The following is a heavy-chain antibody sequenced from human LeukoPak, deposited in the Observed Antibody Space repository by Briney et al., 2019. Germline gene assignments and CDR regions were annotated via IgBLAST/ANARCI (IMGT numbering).Heavy chain of an antibody. V-gene: IGHV4-34*01. D-gene: IGHD3-22*01. Sequence: SETLSLTCAVYGGSFSGYYWSWIRQPPGKGLEWIGEINHSGSTNYNPSLKSRVTISVDTSKNQFSLKLSSVTAADTAVYYCARAFSSHYYDSSGHTPFGYWGQGTLVTVSS. CDR2: INHSGST. CDR1: GGSFSGYY. J-gene: IGHJ4*02. CDR3: ARAFSSHYYDSSGHTPFGY.